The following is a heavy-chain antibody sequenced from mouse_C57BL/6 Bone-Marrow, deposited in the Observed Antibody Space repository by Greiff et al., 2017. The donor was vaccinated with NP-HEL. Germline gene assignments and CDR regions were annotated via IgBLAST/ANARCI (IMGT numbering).Heavy chain of an antibody. CDR3: ARDRSTTVVGGNWYFDV. D-gene: IGHD1-1*01. CDR2: INYDGSST. Sequence: EVKLMESEGGLVQPGSSMKLSCTASGFTFSDYYMAWVRQVPEKGLEWVANINYDGSSTYYLDSLKSRFIISRDNAKNILYLQMSSLKSEDTATYYCARDRSTTVVGGNWYFDVWGTGTTVTVSS. CDR1: GFTFSDYY. V-gene: IGHV5-16*01. J-gene: IGHJ1*03.